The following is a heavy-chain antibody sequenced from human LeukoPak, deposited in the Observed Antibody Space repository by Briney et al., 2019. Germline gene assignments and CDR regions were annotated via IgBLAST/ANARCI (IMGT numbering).Heavy chain of an antibody. D-gene: IGHD2-15*01. CDR3: AKNGGSQCYSHLDS. Sequence: GSLRLSCAASGFTFISYAMSWVRQAPGKGLEWVSGTSGSGGSTYYAGSVKGRFTISRDNSKNTLYLQMNSLRVEDTAVYYCAKNGGSQCYSHLDSWGQGTLVTVSS. V-gene: IGHV3-23*01. J-gene: IGHJ4*02. CDR2: TSGSGGST. CDR1: GFTFISYA.